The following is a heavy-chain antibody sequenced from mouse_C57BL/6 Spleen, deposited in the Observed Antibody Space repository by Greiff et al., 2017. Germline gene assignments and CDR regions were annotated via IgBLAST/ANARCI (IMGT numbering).Heavy chain of an antibody. CDR1: GYTFTSYW. CDR3: ATAPHYYGSNYNYFDY. D-gene: IGHD1-1*01. Sequence: QVQLQQPGAELVKPGASVKLSCKASGYTFTSYWMHWVKQRPGQGLEWIGMIHPNSGSTNYNEKFKSKATLTVDKSSSTADMQLSSLTSDDSSVYYCATAPHYYGSNYNYFDYWGQGTTLTVSS. CDR2: IHPNSGST. V-gene: IGHV1-64*01. J-gene: IGHJ2*01.